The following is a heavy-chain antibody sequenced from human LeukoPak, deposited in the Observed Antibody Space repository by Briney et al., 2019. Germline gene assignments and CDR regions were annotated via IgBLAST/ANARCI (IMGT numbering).Heavy chain of an antibody. CDR1: GFTFSSSW. D-gene: IGHD3-16*01. J-gene: IGHJ3*02. V-gene: IGHV3-7*01. CDR2: INQDGGEI. Sequence: QPGGSLRLSCAASGFTFSSSWMTWVRQAPGKGLEWVASINQDGGEIHYVDSVKGRFTISRDNAKNSLYLQMNSLRAEDTAVYYCARNYDYFSANAFDIWGQGTMVTVSS. CDR3: ARNYDYFSANAFDI.